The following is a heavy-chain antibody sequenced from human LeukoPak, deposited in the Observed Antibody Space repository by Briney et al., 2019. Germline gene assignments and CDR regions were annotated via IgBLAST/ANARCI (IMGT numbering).Heavy chain of an antibody. D-gene: IGHD6-19*01. J-gene: IGHJ5*02. CDR2: IFYRGST. CDR1: GGSISISPYY. V-gene: IGHV4-39*01. Sequence: SETLSLTCTVSGGSISISPYYWGWIPQPPGKALEWIGSIFYRGSTNYNPSLKSRVTISVDTSKNQFSLKLSSVTAPDTAVYYCARHPPPMGSSGWYSWFDPWGQGTLVTVSS. CDR3: ARHPPPMGSSGWYSWFDP.